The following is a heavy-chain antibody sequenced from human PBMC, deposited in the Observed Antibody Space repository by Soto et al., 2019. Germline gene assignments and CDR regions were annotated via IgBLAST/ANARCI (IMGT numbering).Heavy chain of an antibody. D-gene: IGHD3-16*01. V-gene: IGHV4-59*01. CDR3: ARGEDAFFYYGLDV. CDR1: GGSITSSY. CDR2: IYYTGISGYTPST. Sequence: ASETLSLTCTVSGGSITSSYWSWIRRPPLNGLEWIAYIYYTGISGYTPSTSYNPSLKSRVTMSVDTSKIQFSLKLTSVTAADTAVYYCARGEDAFFYYGLDVWGQGSTVTVSS. J-gene: IGHJ6*02.